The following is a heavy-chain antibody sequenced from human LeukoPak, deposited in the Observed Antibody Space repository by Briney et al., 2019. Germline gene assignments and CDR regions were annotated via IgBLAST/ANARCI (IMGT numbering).Heavy chain of an antibody. D-gene: IGHD3-16*01. CDR1: GFPFSSFS. J-gene: IGHJ6*03. CDR3: ARGGMPYYYYYMDV. V-gene: IGHV3-21*01. Sequence: GGSLRLSCAASGFPFSSFSMNWVRQAPGKGLEWVSSISSSSNYIYNGDSVKGRFTISRDSAKNSLTLQMNSLRAEDTAVYYCARGGMPYYYYYMDVWGKGTTVTVSS. CDR2: ISSSSNYI.